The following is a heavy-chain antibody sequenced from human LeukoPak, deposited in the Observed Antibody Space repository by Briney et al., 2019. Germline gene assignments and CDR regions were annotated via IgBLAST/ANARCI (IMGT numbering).Heavy chain of an antibody. CDR2: IYYSGST. Sequence: SETLSLTCTVSGGSISSCYWSWIRQPPGKGLEWIGYIYYSGSTNYNPSLKSRVTISVDTSKNQFSLKLSSVTAADTAVYYCARDIYDYLWGTYRFVDYWGQGTLVTVSS. D-gene: IGHD3-16*02. V-gene: IGHV4-59*12. CDR3: ARDIYDYLWGTYRFVDY. CDR1: GGSISSCY. J-gene: IGHJ4*02.